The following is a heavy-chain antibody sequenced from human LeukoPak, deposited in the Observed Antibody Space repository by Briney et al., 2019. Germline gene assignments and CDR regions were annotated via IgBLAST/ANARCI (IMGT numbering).Heavy chain of an antibody. J-gene: IGHJ2*01. CDR1: GYTFTGYY. CDR2: INPNSGGT. CDR3: ARGGTTVTTGRYFDL. Sequence: GASVKVTCKASGYTFTGYYMHWVRQAPGQGLEWMGWINPNSGGTNYAQKFQGRVTMTRDTSISTAYMELSRLRSDDTAVYYCARGGTTVTTGRYFDLWGRGTLVTVSS. D-gene: IGHD4-17*01. V-gene: IGHV1-2*02.